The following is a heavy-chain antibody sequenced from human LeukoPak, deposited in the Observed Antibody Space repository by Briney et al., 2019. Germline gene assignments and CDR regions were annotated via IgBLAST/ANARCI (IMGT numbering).Heavy chain of an antibody. CDR2: ISPGGPT. V-gene: IGHV3-23*01. CDR1: GFPFSSHG. Sequence: GALRLSCAGSGFPFSSHGMNWVRQAPGKGLEWVSGISPGGPTYYADSVKGRFTISRDDSKNTLYLQMKNLRVEDTALYYCAKDIDWLAFEDWGQGTLVTVSS. J-gene: IGHJ4*02. D-gene: IGHD6-19*01. CDR3: AKDIDWLAFED.